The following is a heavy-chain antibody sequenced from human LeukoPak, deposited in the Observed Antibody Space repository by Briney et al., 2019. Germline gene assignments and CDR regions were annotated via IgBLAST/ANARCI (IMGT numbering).Heavy chain of an antibody. V-gene: IGHV1-69*13. CDR1: GYTFTSYG. D-gene: IGHD6-19*01. J-gene: IGHJ4*02. Sequence: SVKVSCKASGYTFTSYGISWVRQAPGQGLEWMGGIIPMFGIANYAQKFQGRVTITADESTSTAYMELSSLRSEDTAVYYCARDRPYTGGWRGFDYWGQGTLVTVSS. CDR3: ARDRPYTGGWRGFDY. CDR2: IIPMFGIA.